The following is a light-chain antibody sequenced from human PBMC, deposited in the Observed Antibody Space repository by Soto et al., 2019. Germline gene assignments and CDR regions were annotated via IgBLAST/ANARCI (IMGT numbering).Light chain of an antibody. CDR1: SSDVGAYNY. J-gene: IGLJ1*01. CDR2: DVS. V-gene: IGLV2-14*01. CDR3: TSYTSSSGYV. Sequence: QSVLTQPVSVSGSPGQSITMSCTGTSSDVGAYNYVYWYRQHPGKAPKLIIYDVSNRPSGVSNRFSGSKSGNTASLIISGLQAEDEGDYYCTSYTSSSGYVFGTGTKLTVL.